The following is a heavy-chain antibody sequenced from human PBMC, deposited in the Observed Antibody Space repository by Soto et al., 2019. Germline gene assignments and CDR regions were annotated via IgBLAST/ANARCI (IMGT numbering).Heavy chain of an antibody. J-gene: IGHJ4*02. CDR1: GGSISSYY. D-gene: IGHD3-22*01. V-gene: IGHV4-59*01. CDR2: IYYSGST. Sequence: TSETLSLTCTVSGGSISSYYWSWIRQPPGKGLEWIGYIYYSGSTNYNPSLKSRVTISVDTSKNHFSLKLSSVTAADTAVYYCARRFRSGYHYYFDYWGQGTLVTVSS. CDR3: ARRFRSGYHYYFDY.